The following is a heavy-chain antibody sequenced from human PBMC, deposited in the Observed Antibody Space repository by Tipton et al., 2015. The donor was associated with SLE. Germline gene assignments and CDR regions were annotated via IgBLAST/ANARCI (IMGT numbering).Heavy chain of an antibody. Sequence: TLSLTCTVSGGSISNYYWNWIRQPPGKGLEWIGYIYYSGSTNYNPSLKSRVTISVDTSKNQFSLKLSSVTAADTAVYYCARRVAVAVYWYFDLWGRGTLVTVSS. D-gene: IGHD6-19*01. J-gene: IGHJ2*01. CDR3: ARRVAVAVYWYFDL. V-gene: IGHV4-59*01. CDR2: IYYSGST. CDR1: GGSISNYY.